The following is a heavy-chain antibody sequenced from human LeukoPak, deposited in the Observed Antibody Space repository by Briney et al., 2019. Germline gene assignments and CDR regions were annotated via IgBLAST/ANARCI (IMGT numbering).Heavy chain of an antibody. Sequence: GASVKVSCKASGHTFTGYYMHWVRQAPGQGHEWMGWINPKNGGTHNAQKFQGRVTMTRATSISTVYMELSRLRSDDTAVYYCARGEGMGPYYDTSGYYLDVWGQGTTVTVSS. CDR2: INPKNGGT. J-gene: IGHJ6*02. CDR1: GHTFTGYY. CDR3: ARGEGMGPYYDTSGYYLDV. D-gene: IGHD3-22*01. V-gene: IGHV1-2*02.